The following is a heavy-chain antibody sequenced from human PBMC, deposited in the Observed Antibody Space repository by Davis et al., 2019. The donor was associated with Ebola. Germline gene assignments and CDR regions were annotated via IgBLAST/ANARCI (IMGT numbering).Heavy chain of an antibody. CDR3: ARVAYGDSWRWFDP. Sequence: PGGSLRLSCAASGFTFSSYAMHWVRQAPGKGLEWVAIVSYDGSKKFHADSVKGRFTISRDNSKNTLYLQMNSLRAEDTAVYYCARVAYGDSWRWFDPWGQGTLVTVSS. CDR1: GFTFSSYA. CDR2: VSYDGSKK. D-gene: IGHD4-17*01. J-gene: IGHJ5*02. V-gene: IGHV3-30-3*01.